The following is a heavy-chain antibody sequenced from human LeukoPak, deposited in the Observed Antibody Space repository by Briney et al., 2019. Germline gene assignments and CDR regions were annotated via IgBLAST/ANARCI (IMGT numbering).Heavy chain of an antibody. V-gene: IGHV3-9*01. CDR2: ISWNSGSI. Sequence: GRSLRLSCAASGFTFDDYAMHWVRQAPGKGLEWVSGISWNSGSIGYADSVKGRFTISRDNAKNSLYLQMNSLRAEDTALYYCAKDTSIAVAGYYGMDVWGQGTTVTVSS. CDR3: AKDTSIAVAGYYGMDV. J-gene: IGHJ6*02. CDR1: GFTFDDYA. D-gene: IGHD6-19*01.